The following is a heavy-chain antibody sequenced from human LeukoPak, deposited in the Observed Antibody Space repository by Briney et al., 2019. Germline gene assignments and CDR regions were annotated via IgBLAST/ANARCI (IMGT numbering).Heavy chain of an antibody. V-gene: IGHV4-34*01. J-gene: IGHJ4*02. D-gene: IGHD5-12*01. CDR2: INHSGST. CDR3: ARGDKDIVATIFDY. Sequence: PSETLSLTCAVYGGSFSGYYWSWIRQPPGKGLEWIGEINHSGSTNYNPSLKSRVTISIDTSKNHFSLKLSSVTAADTAVYYCARGDKDIVATIFDYWGQGALVTVSS. CDR1: GGSFSGYY.